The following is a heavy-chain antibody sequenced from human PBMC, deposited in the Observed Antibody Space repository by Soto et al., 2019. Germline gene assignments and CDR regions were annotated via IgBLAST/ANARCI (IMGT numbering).Heavy chain of an antibody. Sequence: PGGSLRLSCTASTFNFNVYSMTWVRQPPGKGLEWVAAISISSGATTYYAESVKGRFTISRDNSKNTLFLQLNSLRGEDTAMYYCAQMDTMTTSAFDVWGPGAMVTVSS. CDR3: AQMDTMTTSAFDV. V-gene: IGHV3-23*01. CDR2: ISISSGATT. J-gene: IGHJ3*01. D-gene: IGHD5-12*01. CDR1: TFNFNVYS.